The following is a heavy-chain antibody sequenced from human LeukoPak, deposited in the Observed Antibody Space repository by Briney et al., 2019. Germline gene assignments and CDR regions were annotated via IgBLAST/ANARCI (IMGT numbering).Heavy chain of an antibody. V-gene: IGHV4-34*01. Sequence: SETLSLTCAVYGGSFSGYYWSWLRQPPGKGLEWIGVINLCGSTNYTPSLKSRVTISVDTSKDQFSLKLTSVTAEDTAVYYCARDLGCSGGSCYYDYYGMDVWGQGTTVTVSS. CDR2: INLCGST. J-gene: IGHJ6*02. CDR3: ARDLGCSGGSCYYDYYGMDV. D-gene: IGHD2-15*01. CDR1: GGSFSGYY.